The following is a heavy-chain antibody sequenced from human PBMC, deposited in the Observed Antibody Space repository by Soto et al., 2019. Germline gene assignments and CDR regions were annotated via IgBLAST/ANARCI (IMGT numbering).Heavy chain of an antibody. CDR2: THHSRGT. CDR3: ARYSAASGTYYFDY. J-gene: IGHJ4*01. V-gene: IGHV4-4*02. D-gene: IGHD6-13*01. Sequence: SETLSLTCAVSGDSIIGTHWWSWVRRPPGKGLDFIGETHHSRGTNYNPSLRSRVTMSLDKSKNQLSLILYSVTAADTGVYYCARYSAASGTYYFDYWGQGTLVT. CDR1: GDSIIGTHW.